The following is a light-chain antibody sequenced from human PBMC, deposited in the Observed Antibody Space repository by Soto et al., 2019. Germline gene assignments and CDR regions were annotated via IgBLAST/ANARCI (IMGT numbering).Light chain of an antibody. J-gene: IGKJ5*01. V-gene: IGKV3-15*01. Sequence: EIVLTQSPATLSLSPGERATLSCRASQSVDSNLAWYQQKLGQAPRLLIYGASTRATGIPARFSGSGSGTEFTLTISSLQSEDFAVYYCQQYNNWQITFGQGTRLEIK. CDR1: QSVDSN. CDR2: GAS. CDR3: QQYNNWQIT.